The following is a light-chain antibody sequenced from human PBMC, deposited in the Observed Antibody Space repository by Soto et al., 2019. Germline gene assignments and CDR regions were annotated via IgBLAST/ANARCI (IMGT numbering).Light chain of an antibody. V-gene: IGKV1-39*01. CDR2: AAS. J-gene: IGKJ1*01. Sequence: DIQMTQSPSSLSASLGDRVTITCRASQSISNYLNWYQLKPGKAPKLLIYAASSLQSGVPSKFSGSGSGTDFTLTISSLQPEDFATYYCQQSYRAPPTFGQGTKVEIK. CDR1: QSISNY. CDR3: QQSYRAPPT.